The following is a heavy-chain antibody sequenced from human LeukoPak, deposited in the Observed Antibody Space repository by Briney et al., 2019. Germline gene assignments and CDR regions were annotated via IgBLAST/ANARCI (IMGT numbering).Heavy chain of an antibody. CDR2: IYYSGST. V-gene: IGHV4-39*07. Sequence: SETLSLTCTVSGGSISSSSYYWGWIRQPPGKGLEWIGSIYYSGSTYYNPSLKSRVTISVDTSKNQFSLKLSSVTAADTAVYYCARVGMVRGVIGYYYYYYMDVWGKGTTVTISS. J-gene: IGHJ6*03. CDR3: ARVGMVRGVIGYYYYYYMDV. CDR1: GGSISSSSYY. D-gene: IGHD3-10*01.